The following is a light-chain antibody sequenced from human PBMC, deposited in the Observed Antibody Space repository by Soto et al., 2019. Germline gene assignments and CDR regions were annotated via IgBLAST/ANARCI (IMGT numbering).Light chain of an antibody. V-gene: IGLV2-18*02. CDR3: SSFTSSDTYV. J-gene: IGLJ1*01. CDR2: DVN. CDR1: RSDVGSFNR. Sequence: QSALTQPPSVSGSPGQSVAISCTGTRSDVGSFNRVSWYQPSPGTAPKLIIYDVNNRPSGVPDRFSGSKSGNAASLTISGLQAEDESDYYCSSFTSSDTYVFGSGTKLTVL.